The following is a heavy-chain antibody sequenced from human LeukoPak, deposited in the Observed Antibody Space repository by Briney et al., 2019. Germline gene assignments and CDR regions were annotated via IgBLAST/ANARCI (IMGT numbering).Heavy chain of an antibody. Sequence: GGSLRLYCSVSGFTFSTYVMHWVRQAPGKGLEYVSAISSNGDNTYYADSVKGRFTISRDNSKNTLYLQMSSLRADDTAVYYCVRGTGYWGQGTLVTVTS. CDR1: GFTFSTYV. V-gene: IGHV3-64D*06. CDR2: ISSNGDNT. J-gene: IGHJ4*02. CDR3: VRGTGY.